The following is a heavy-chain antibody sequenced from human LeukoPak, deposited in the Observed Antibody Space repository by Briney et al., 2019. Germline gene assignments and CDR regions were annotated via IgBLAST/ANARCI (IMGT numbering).Heavy chain of an antibody. Sequence: ASVKVSCKASGYTFTGYYMHWVRQAPGQGLEWMGWINPNSGGTNYAQKFQGRVTMTRDTSISTAYMELSSLRSEDMAVYYCARSERDGYNTGELDYWGQGTLVTVSS. J-gene: IGHJ4*02. CDR3: ARSERDGYNTGELDY. V-gene: IGHV1-2*02. CDR2: INPNSGGT. D-gene: IGHD5-24*01. CDR1: GYTFTGYY.